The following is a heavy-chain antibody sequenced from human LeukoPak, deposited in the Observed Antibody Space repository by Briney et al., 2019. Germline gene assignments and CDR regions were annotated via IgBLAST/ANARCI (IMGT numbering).Heavy chain of an antibody. CDR3: AGSAANYGEDGPVGY. CDR2: IIPIFGTA. J-gene: IGHJ4*02. D-gene: IGHD4-17*01. CDR1: GGTFSRYA. Sequence: SVKVSCKASGGTFSRYAISWVRQAPGQGREWMGGIIPIFGTANNAQKFQGRVTITADESTSTAYMELRSLRSEDTAVYYCAGSAANYGEDGPVGYWGQGTLVTVSS. V-gene: IGHV1-69*13.